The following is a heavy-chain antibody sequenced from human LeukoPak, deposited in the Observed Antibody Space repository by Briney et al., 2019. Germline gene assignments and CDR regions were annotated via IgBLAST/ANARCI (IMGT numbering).Heavy chain of an antibody. J-gene: IGHJ3*02. CDR1: GFTFDDYA. D-gene: IGHD3-22*01. V-gene: IGHV3-9*01. CDR2: ISWNSGSI. CDR3: AKVAPPTYYYDSSGPGAFDI. Sequence: GGSLTLSCAASGFTFDDYAMHWVRQAPGKGLEWVSGISWNSGSIGYADSVKGRFTISRDNAKNSLYLQMNSLRAEDTALYYCAKVAPPTYYYDSSGPGAFDIWGQGTMVTVSS.